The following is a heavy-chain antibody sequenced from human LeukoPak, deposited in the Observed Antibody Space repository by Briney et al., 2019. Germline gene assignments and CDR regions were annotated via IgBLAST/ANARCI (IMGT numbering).Heavy chain of an antibody. D-gene: IGHD3-10*01. CDR2: IYSGGST. J-gene: IGHJ4*02. Sequence: PGGSLRLSCAASGFTVSSNYMSWVRQAPGKGLEWVSVIYSGGSTYYADSVKGRFTISKDNSKNTLYLQMNSLRAEVTAVYYCAVWFGGLLDGYYWGQGTLVTVSP. CDR3: AVWFGGLLDGYY. V-gene: IGHV3-53*01. CDR1: GFTVSSNY.